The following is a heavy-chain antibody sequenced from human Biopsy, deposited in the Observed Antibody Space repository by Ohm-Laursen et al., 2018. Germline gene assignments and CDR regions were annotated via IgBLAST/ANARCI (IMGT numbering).Heavy chain of an antibody. Sequence: TLSLTCTVSGGSISSETNYWGWIRQPPGKGLGWIGSIFYGGITYYNPSLKSRVTISVDTSKNQFSLNLSSVTGADTAVYYCARHPTGFWFDPWGQGTLVTVSS. J-gene: IGHJ5*02. V-gene: IGHV4-39*01. CDR3: ARHPTGFWFDP. CDR2: IFYGGIT. CDR1: GGSISSETNY.